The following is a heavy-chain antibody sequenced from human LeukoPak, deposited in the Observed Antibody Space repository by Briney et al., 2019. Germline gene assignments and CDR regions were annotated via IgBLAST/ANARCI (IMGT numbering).Heavy chain of an antibody. V-gene: IGHV1-2*02. Sequence: ASVKLSRKASGCTFTDYYMHWARHAPGQGFEWMGWINPNDGDTNYAQKFQGRVTMTRDTSISTAHMEVSRLRSDDTAVYYCARANFLYCGSSTCLFDYWGQGTLVTVSS. CDR2: INPNDGDT. J-gene: IGHJ4*02. CDR3: ARANFLYCGSSTCLFDY. CDR1: GCTFTDYY. D-gene: IGHD2-2*01.